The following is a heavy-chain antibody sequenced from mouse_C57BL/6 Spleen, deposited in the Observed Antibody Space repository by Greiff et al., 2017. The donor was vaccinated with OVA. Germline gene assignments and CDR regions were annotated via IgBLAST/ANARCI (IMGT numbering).Heavy chain of an antibody. J-gene: IGHJ2*01. CDR1: GFTFSSYA. CDR3: TRGDPTGTGLYFDY. CDR2: ISSGGDYI. D-gene: IGHD4-1*01. Sequence: EVKLMESGEGLVKPGGSLKLSCAASGFTFSSYAMSWVRQTPEKRLEWVAYISSGGDYIYYADTVKGRFTISRDNARNTLYLQMSSLKSEDTAMYYCTRGDPTGTGLYFDYWGQGTTLTVSS. V-gene: IGHV5-9-1*02.